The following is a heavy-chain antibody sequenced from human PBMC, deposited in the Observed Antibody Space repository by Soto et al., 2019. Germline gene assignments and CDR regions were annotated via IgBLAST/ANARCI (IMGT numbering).Heavy chain of an antibody. CDR2: ISSGGSYI. Sequence: GGALRLSCAASEMTFRNYSMNWVRQAPGKGLEWVSSISSGGSYIYYADSGKGRFTISRDNAKNSLFLQMTSLRAEDTAVYYCETSGVATGFDFWGQGTLVPVSS. D-gene: IGHD5-12*01. CDR1: EMTFRNYS. CDR3: ETSGVATGFDF. J-gene: IGHJ4*02. V-gene: IGHV3-21*06.